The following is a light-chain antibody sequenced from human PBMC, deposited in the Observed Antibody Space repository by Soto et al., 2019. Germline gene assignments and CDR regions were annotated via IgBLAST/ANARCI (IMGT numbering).Light chain of an antibody. Sequence: DIQMTQSPSTLSASVGDRVTITCRASQSISSWLAWYQQKPGKAPKLLIYGASTLQSGVPSRFSGSGSGTEFTLTISSLQPEDFATYYCLQDINYPWTFGQGTKVDIK. CDR3: LQDINYPWT. CDR1: QSISSW. J-gene: IGKJ1*01. V-gene: IGKV1-5*01. CDR2: GAS.